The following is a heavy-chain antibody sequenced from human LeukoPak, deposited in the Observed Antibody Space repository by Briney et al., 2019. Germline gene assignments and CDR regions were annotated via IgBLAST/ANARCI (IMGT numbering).Heavy chain of an antibody. Sequence: GGSLRLSCAASGFTFSSYAMSWVRQAPGKGLEWLANIKEDGSEKYYVDSVKGRFTISRDNAKNSLYLQMNSLRAEDTSVYYCASGSREWWGQGTLVTVSS. CDR3: ASGSREW. CDR2: IKEDGSEK. V-gene: IGHV3-7*01. J-gene: IGHJ4*02. CDR1: GFTFSSYA. D-gene: IGHD3-10*01.